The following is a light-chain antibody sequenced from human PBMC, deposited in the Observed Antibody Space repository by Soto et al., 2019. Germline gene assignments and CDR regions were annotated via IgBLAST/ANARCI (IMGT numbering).Light chain of an antibody. Sequence: IVLTHSPCTLSLSPGERATLSCKASQSSGSNFLAWYQHTPGQAPRLLIYASSNRATGIPDRFSGSASGTDFTLTINRLEPEDFAVYYWQLYGISPHFGQGTRLEIK. CDR2: ASS. CDR1: QSSGSNF. V-gene: IGKV3-20*01. CDR3: QLYGISPH. J-gene: IGKJ5*01.